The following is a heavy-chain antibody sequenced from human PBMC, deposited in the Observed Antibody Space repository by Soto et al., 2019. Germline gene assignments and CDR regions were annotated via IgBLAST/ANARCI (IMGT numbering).Heavy chain of an antibody. Sequence: ASVKVSCKASGYTFTSYGISWVRQAPGQGLEWMGWISAYNGNTNYAQKLQGRVTMTTDTSTSTAYMELRSLRSDDTAVYYCARIGIGGDYIYYFDYWGQGTLVTVSS. CDR2: ISAYNGNT. V-gene: IGHV1-18*01. J-gene: IGHJ4*02. CDR3: ARIGIGGDYIYYFDY. D-gene: IGHD4-17*01. CDR1: GYTFTSYG.